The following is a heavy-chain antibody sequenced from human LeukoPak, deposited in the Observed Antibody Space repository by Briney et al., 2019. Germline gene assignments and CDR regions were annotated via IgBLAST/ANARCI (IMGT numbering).Heavy chain of an antibody. D-gene: IGHD2-15*01. CDR3: ARGIYSYGYSGYLQH. Sequence: SVKVSCKASGGTFSTYAIPWVRQAPGQGLEWMGGIIPTFGTANYAQKFQGRVTMTADKSTSTAYMELSSLRAEDTAVYYCARGIYSYGYSGYLQHWGQGTLVTVST. V-gene: IGHV1-69*06. CDR1: GGTFSTYA. CDR2: IIPTFGTA. J-gene: IGHJ1*01.